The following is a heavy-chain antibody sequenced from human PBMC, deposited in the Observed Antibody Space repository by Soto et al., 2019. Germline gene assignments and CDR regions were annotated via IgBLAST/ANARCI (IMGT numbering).Heavy chain of an antibody. CDR3: ARVSVDGDCGYGMDV. CDR1: GFTFSSYA. Sequence: QVPLVESGGGVVQPGRSLRLSCAASGFTFSSYAMHWVRQAPGKGLEWVAVISYDGSNKYYADSVKGRFTISRDNSRNARNRQMNCLRAEVTAVYYCARVSVDGDCGYGMDVWGQGTMVTVSS. D-gene: IGHD2-21*02. CDR2: ISYDGSNK. V-gene: IGHV3-30-3*01. J-gene: IGHJ6*02.